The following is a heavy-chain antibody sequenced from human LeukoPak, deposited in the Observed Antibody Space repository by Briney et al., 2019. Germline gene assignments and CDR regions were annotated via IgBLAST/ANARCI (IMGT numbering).Heavy chain of an antibody. D-gene: IGHD4-11*01. Sequence: SQTPSLTCTVSGGSISSGDYYWSWIRQPPGKGLEWIGYIYYSGSTYYNPSLKSRVTISVDTSKNQFSLKLSSVTAADTAVYYCARGIRDYKGSEAHFDYWGQGTLVTVSS. CDR2: IYYSGST. V-gene: IGHV4-30-4*01. J-gene: IGHJ4*02. CDR1: GGSISSGDYY. CDR3: ARGIRDYKGSEAHFDY.